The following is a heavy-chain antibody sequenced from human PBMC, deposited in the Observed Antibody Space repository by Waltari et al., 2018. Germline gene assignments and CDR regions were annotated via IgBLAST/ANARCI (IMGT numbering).Heavy chain of an antibody. CDR2: MSEGTGRT. D-gene: IGHD5-12*01. CDR3: AKDLGGFSGSHWYFDL. CDR1: GFTFRRYA. V-gene: IGHV3-23*04. J-gene: IGHJ2*01. Sequence: VQLVASGVGLVQPGGSLRLSSAASGFTFRRYARVWVAQAAGRGVEWCSSMSEGTGRTNYADSAKGRFTISRDNVKNTRFLQMNSLRADDAAVYYCAKDLGGFSGSHWYFDLWGRGTLVTVSS.